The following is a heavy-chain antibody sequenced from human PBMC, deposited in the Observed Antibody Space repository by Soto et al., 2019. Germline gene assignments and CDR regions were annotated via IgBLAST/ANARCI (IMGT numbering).Heavy chain of an antibody. CDR1: GYTFTSYG. V-gene: IGHV1-18*01. Sequence: QVQLVQSGAEVKKPGASVKVSCKASGYTFTSYGISWVRQAAGQGREWMGWISAYNGNTNYAQKLQGRVTMTTDTSTSTAYMELRSLRSEDTAVYYFARAYSSSWYLIGYSYGWFDPWGQGTLVTVSS. CDR2: ISAYNGNT. D-gene: IGHD6-13*01. J-gene: IGHJ5*02. CDR3: ARAYSSSWYLIGYSYGWFDP.